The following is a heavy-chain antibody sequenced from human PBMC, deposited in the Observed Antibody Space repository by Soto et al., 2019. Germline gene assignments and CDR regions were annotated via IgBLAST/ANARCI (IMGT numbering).Heavy chain of an antibody. D-gene: IGHD6-13*01. V-gene: IGHV4-34*01. J-gene: IGHJ4*02. CDR2: INHSGST. CDR1: GGSFSGYY. CDR3: ARAPALAAAGDGFDY. Sequence: KPSETLSLTCAVYGGSFSGYYWSWIRQPPGKGLEWIGEINHSGSTNYNPSLKSRVTISVDTSKNQFSLRLSSVTAADTAVYYCARAPALAAAGDGFDYWGQGTLVTVSS.